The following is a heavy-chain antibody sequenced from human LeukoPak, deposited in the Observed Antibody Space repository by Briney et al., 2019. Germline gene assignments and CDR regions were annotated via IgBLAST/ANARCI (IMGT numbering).Heavy chain of an antibody. CDR3: TRDLVLGSGSYGH. D-gene: IGHD3-10*01. CDR1: GFTFDDYA. V-gene: IGHV3-74*01. J-gene: IGHJ1*01. CDR2: IDEFGRAT. Sequence: PGRSLRLSCAASGFTFDDYAMHWVRQAPGQGLVWVSRIDEFGRATFYADSVKGRFTISRDDATNTVYLQMNSLRADDTAIYFCTRDLVLGSGSYGHWGQGTLVTVSA.